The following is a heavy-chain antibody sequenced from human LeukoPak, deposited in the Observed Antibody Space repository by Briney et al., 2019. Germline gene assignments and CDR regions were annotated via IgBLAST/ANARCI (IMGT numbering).Heavy chain of an antibody. CDR1: GFTVSSNY. CDR3: ARAPVAAAPPYFCY. Sequence: GGSLRHSCAPSGFTVSSNYMSWVCQAPGKGLEWVSVIYSGGYTYYADSVKGRFTISRDNSKNTLYLQMNSLTAEDTAVYYCARAPVAAAPPYFCYWGQGTLVTVSS. CDR2: IYSGGYT. V-gene: IGHV3-53*01. D-gene: IGHD2-15*01. J-gene: IGHJ4*02.